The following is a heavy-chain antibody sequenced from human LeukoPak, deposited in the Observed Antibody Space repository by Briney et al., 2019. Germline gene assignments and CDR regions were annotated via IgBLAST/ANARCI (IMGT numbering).Heavy chain of an antibody. V-gene: IGHV3-7*01. CDR1: GFAFSTYW. CDR2: IKKVGSEK. D-gene: IGHD6-13*01. Sequence: GGSLRLSCAASGFAFSTYWMSWVRQAPGKGLEWVANIKKVGSEKYYVDSVKGRFTISRDNAKNSLYLQMNSLRAEDTAMYYCARDSAGNDYWGQGTLVTVSS. J-gene: IGHJ4*02. CDR3: ARDSAGNDY.